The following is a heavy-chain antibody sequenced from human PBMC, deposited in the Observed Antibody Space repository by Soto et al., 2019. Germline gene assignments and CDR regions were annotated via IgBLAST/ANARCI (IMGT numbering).Heavy chain of an antibody. Sequence: QVQLQESGPGLVKPSETLSLTCTVSGGSIDGRNCAWIRQPPGKGLEWLGYVYYDGGSSYNPSVKSRLTRSMDPSKSQFSLQLRSVTAADTAVYYCVRQGIGNLHGLVDVWGRGTTVTVSS. CDR3: VRQGIGNLHGLVDV. D-gene: IGHD3-10*01. CDR2: VYYDGGS. V-gene: IGHV4-59*08. J-gene: IGHJ6*02. CDR1: GGSIDGRN.